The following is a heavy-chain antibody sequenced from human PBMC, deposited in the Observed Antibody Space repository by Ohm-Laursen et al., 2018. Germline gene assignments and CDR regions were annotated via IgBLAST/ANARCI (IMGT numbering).Heavy chain of an antibody. J-gene: IGHJ6*02. CDR3: ARDSSRRAREGGMDV. CDR2: ISYDGSNT. V-gene: IGHV3-30*03. D-gene: IGHD6-6*01. CDR1: GFTFKSYG. Sequence: SLRLSCSATGFTFKSYGMHWVRQPPSKGLEWLAIISYDGSNTNYADSVKGRFTISRDNSENTLYLQMNSLRVEDTAVYYCARDSSRRAREGGMDVWGQGTMVTVSS.